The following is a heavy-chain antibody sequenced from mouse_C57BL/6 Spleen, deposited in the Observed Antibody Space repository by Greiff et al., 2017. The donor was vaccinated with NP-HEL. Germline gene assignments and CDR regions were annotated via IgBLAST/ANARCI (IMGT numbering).Heavy chain of an antibody. CDR1: GFTFSSYT. V-gene: IGHV5-9*01. Sequence: EVQVVESGGGLVKPGGSLKLSCAASGFTFSSYTMSWVRQTPEKRLEWVATISGGGGNTYYPDSVKGRFTISRDNAKNTLYLQMSSLRSEDTALYYCARQRGSSFFDYWGQGTTLTVSS. CDR2: ISGGGGNT. J-gene: IGHJ2*01. CDR3: ARQRGSSFFDY. D-gene: IGHD1-1*01.